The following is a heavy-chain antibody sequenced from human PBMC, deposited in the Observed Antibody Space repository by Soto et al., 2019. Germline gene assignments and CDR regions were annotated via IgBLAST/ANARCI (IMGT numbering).Heavy chain of an antibody. D-gene: IGHD6-6*01. J-gene: IGHJ6*03. Sequence: PSETLSLTCTVSGASTSSTTYYWGWIRQPPGKGLEWIGTVSYSGSTYYNPSLKSRVTISVDTSKNQFSLKLSSATAADTAVYYCARSSSSSPAAFYFHYYMDVWGKGTTVTVSS. V-gene: IGHV4-39*01. CDR1: GASTSSTTYY. CDR2: VSYSGST. CDR3: ARSSSSSPAAFYFHYYMDV.